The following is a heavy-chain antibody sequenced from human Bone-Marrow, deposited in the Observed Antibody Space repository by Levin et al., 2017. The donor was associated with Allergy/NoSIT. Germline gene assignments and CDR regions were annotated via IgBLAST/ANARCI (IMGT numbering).Heavy chain of an antibody. CDR1: GFTFSSYS. Sequence: GGSLRLSCAASGFTFSSYSMNWVRQAPGKGLEWVSSISSSSSYIYYADSVKGRFTISRDNAKNSLYLQMNSLRAEDTAVYYCARRQGSIVVVPAAKAYWYFDLWGRGTLVTVSS. CDR3: ARRQGSIVVVPAAKAYWYFDL. J-gene: IGHJ2*01. V-gene: IGHV3-21*01. CDR2: ISSSSSYI. D-gene: IGHD2-2*01.